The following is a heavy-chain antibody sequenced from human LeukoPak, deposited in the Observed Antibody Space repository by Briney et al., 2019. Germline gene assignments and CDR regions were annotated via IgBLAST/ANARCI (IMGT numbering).Heavy chain of an antibody. CDR3: ARRYSSSWYYFDY. J-gene: IGHJ4*02. V-gene: IGHV5-51*01. CDR2: IYPGDSDT. CDR1: GYSITSYW. Sequence: GESLKISCKGSGYSITSYWIGWVRQMPGKGLEWMGIIYPGDSDTRYSPSFQGQVTISADKSISTAYLQWSSLKASDTAMYYCARRYSSSWYYFDYWGQGTLVTVSS. D-gene: IGHD5-12*01.